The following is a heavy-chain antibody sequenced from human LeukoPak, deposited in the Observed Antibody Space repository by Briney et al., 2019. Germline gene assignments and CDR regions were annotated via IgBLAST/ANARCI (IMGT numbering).Heavy chain of an antibody. J-gene: IGHJ5*01. Sequence: GGSLRLSCAASGFTFRNYAMSWVRQAPGKGLEWVSAISGSGDSTYYADSVKGRFTISRDNSENTLYLQMNSLRAEDTAVYYCAKAWTLSYDSWGQGTLVTVSS. CDR1: GFTFRNYA. V-gene: IGHV3-23*01. CDR3: AKAWTLSYDS. CDR2: ISGSGDST. D-gene: IGHD1-1*01.